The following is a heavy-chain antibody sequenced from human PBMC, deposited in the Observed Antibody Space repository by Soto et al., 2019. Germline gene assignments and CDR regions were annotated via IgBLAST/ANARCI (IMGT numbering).Heavy chain of an antibody. CDR1: GGSFSGYY. J-gene: IGHJ4*02. CDR2: INHRAST. Sequence: QVQLQQWGAGLLKPSETLSLTCAVYGGSFSGYYWSWIRQPPGKGLEWIGEINHRASTNYNPSLKSRVTISVDTSKNQFSLKLSSVTAADTAVYFCVREGDNSGYGDYWGQGALVTVSS. D-gene: IGHD3-22*01. CDR3: VREGDNSGYGDY. V-gene: IGHV4-34*01.